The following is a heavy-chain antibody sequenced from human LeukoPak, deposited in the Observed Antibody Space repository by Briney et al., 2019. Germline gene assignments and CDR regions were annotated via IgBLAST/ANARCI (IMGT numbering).Heavy chain of an antibody. CDR2: IIPIFGTA. J-gene: IGHJ5*02. CDR3: ARGEGSQDWFDP. V-gene: IGHV1-69*13. Sequence: SVKVSCKASGGTFSSYAISWARQAPGQGLKWMGGIIPIFGTANYAQKFQGRVTITADESTSTAYMELSSLRSEDTAVYYCARGEGSQDWFDPWGQGTLVTVSS. CDR1: GGTFSSYA.